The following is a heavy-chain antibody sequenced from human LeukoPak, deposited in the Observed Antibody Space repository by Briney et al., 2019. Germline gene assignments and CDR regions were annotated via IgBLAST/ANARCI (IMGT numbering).Heavy chain of an antibody. Sequence: GGSLRLSCAASGFTFSSYWMHWVRQAPGKGLVWVSRINSDGSSTSYADSVKGRFTISRDNAKNTLYLQMNSLRAEDTAVYYCARALTYCSGGSCPCDYWGQGTLVTVSS. CDR2: INSDGSST. CDR3: ARALTYCSGGSCPCDY. V-gene: IGHV3-74*01. J-gene: IGHJ4*02. D-gene: IGHD2-15*01. CDR1: GFTFSSYW.